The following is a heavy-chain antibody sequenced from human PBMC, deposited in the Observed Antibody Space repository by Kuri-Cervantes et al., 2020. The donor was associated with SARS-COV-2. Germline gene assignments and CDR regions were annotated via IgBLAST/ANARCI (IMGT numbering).Heavy chain of an antibody. V-gene: IGHV4-38-2*01. J-gene: IGHJ3*02. Sequence: GSLRLSCAVSGYSISSGYYWGWIRQPPGKGLEWIGSIYHSGSTYYNPSLKSRVTISVDTSKNQFSLKLSSVTAADTAVYYCARHDYGEGRGAFDIWGQGTMVTVSS. CDR3: ARHDYGEGRGAFDI. CDR2: IYHSGST. D-gene: IGHD4-17*01. CDR1: GYSISSGYY.